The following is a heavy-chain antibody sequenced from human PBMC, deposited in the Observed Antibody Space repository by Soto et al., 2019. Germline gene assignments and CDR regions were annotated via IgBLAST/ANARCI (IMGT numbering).Heavy chain of an antibody. J-gene: IGHJ3*02. CDR1: GGSISSGSYY. D-gene: IGHD3-16*01. V-gene: IGHV4-61*01. Sequence: PSETLSLTCTVSGGSISSGSYYWSWIRQPSGKGLEWIGYIYYSGSTNYNPSLKSRVTISVDTSKNQFSLKLSSVTAADTAVYYCARRYGWAFDIWGQGTMVTVSS. CDR2: IYYSGST. CDR3: ARRYGWAFDI.